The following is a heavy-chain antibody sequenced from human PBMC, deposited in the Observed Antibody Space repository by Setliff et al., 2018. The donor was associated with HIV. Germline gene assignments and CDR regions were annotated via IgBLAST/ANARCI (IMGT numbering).Heavy chain of an antibody. CDR2: FYYSWNT. J-gene: IGHJ4*02. Sequence: PSETLSLTCTVSGASIGRRSDCWGWIRQPPGKGLEWIGSFYYSWNTYYNPSLKSRVTISTDTSKNQFSLKVRSVTAADTAVYYCARQVTVVGYFETAAGSFNYWGPGTLVTVSS. V-gene: IGHV4-39*01. D-gene: IGHD2-21*01. CDR1: GASIGRRSDC. CDR3: ARQVTVVGYFETAAGSFNY.